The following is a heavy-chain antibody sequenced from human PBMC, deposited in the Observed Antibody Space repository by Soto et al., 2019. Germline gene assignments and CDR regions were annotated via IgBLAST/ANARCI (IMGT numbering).Heavy chain of an antibody. V-gene: IGHV3-9*01. J-gene: IGHJ6*02. CDR1: GFTFDDYA. D-gene: IGHD6-6*01. CDR3: AKDSSSTYYYYGMDV. CDR2: ISWNSGSI. Sequence: SLRLSCAASGFTFDDYAMHWVRQAPGKGLEWVSGISWNSGSIGYADSVKDRFTISRDNAKNSLYLQMNSLRAEDTALYYCAKDSSSTYYYYGMDVWGQGTTVTVSS.